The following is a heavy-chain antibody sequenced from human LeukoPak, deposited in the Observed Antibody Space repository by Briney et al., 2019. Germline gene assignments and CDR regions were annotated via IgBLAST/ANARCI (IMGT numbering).Heavy chain of an antibody. CDR1: GFTFDDYA. J-gene: IGHJ4*02. CDR2: ISWNSGSI. Sequence: GGSLRLSCAASGFTFDDYAMHWVRQAPGKGLEWVSGISWNSGSIGYADSVKGRFTISRDNAKNSLYLQMNSLRAEDMALYYCAKVATRYYDSSGYYSHYFDYWSQGTLVTVSS. D-gene: IGHD3-22*01. V-gene: IGHV3-9*03. CDR3: AKVATRYYDSSGYYSHYFDY.